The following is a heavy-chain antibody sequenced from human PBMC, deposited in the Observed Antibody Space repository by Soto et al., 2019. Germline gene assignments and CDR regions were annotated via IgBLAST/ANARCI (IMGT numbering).Heavy chain of an antibody. CDR2: ISEDGKNK. D-gene: IGHD5-18*01. CDR3: AKEGIQLWSAFDY. V-gene: IGHV3-30*18. J-gene: IGHJ4*02. Sequence: VQLVESGGGVVQPGGSLRLSCAASGFTFSDYGMHWVRQAPGKGLEWVAVISEDGKNKYFADSVKGRVTNSRDNSKNTLYLQKNRLRPEDTAVYYCAKEGIQLWSAFDYWGQGTLVTVSS. CDR1: GFTFSDYG.